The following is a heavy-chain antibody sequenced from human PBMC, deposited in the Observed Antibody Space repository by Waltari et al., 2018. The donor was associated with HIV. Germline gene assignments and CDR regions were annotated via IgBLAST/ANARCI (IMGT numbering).Heavy chain of an antibody. V-gene: IGHV3-74*01. CDR1: GFTFSSYW. J-gene: IGHJ4*02. Sequence: EVQLVESGGGSVQPGGSLRLSCAASGFTFSSYWMHWVRQAPGKGLVWVSRINSDGSSTSYADSVKGRFTISRDNAKNTVYLQMSRRRAEDTAVYYCARARRDGKLPPDYWGQGTLVTVSS. CDR2: INSDGSST. CDR3: ARARRDGKLPPDY. D-gene: IGHD1-26*01.